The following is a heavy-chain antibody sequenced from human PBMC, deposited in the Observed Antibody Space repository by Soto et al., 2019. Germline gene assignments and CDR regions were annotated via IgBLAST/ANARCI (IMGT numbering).Heavy chain of an antibody. CDR1: VYTFTGYY. J-gene: IGHJ4*02. D-gene: IGHD4-17*01. CDR3: ARAGGYGDYVVGELDY. CDR2: INPNSGGT. V-gene: IGHV1-2*04. Sequence: ASGKVSCKASVYTFTGYYMHWVRQAPGQGLEWMGWINPNSGGTNYAQKFQGWVTMTRDTSISTAYMELSRLRSDDTAVYYCARAGGYGDYVVGELDYWGQGTLVTVSS.